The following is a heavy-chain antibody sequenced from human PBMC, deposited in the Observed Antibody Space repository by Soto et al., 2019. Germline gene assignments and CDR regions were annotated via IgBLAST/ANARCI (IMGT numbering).Heavy chain of an antibody. CDR2: IIPMFPTA. D-gene: IGHD2-21*02. V-gene: IGHV1-69*13. J-gene: IGHJ6*02. Sequence: GASVKVSCKASGGTFSNHAISWVRQAPGQGLEWVGGIIPMFPTADYAQRFQGRVTITADDSTTTVYMELSGLRSEDTAMYYCARDYATYCGGDCYRYFYYGMDVWGQGTTVTVSS. CDR3: ARDYATYCGGDCYRYFYYGMDV. CDR1: GGTFSNHA.